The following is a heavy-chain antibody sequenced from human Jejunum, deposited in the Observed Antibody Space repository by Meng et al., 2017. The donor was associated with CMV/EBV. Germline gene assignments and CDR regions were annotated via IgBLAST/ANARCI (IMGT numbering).Heavy chain of an antibody. CDR2: INHSGGT. D-gene: IGHD1-14*01. CDR1: GGSFSGYY. V-gene: IGHV4-34*01. J-gene: IGHJ4*02. Sequence: SLTCAAKGGSFSGYYYSWIRQAPGKGLEWIGQINHSGGTNYNPSLKSRVSISRDTSKNQFSLRLTSLTAADTAVYYCAGGYNMNFWGQGARVTVSS. CDR3: AGGYNMNF.